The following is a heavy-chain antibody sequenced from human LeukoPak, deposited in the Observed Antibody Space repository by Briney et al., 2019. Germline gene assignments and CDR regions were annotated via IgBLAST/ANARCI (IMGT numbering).Heavy chain of an antibody. CDR2: ISDDGSNT. J-gene: IGHJ4*02. CDR3: AKDGPGLYYGSGRTYYFDY. D-gene: IGHD3-10*01. V-gene: IGHV3-30*07. CDR1: GFTFSSFA. Sequence: PGRSLRLSCAASGFTFSSFAIHWVRQAPGKGLEWVAVISDDGSNTYYAYSVKGRFTISRDNSKNTLYLQMNSLRAEDTAVYYCAKDGPGLYYGSGRTYYFDYWGQGTLVTVSS.